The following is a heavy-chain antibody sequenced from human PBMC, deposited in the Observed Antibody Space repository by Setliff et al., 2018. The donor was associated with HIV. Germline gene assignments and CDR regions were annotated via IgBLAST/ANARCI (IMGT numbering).Heavy chain of an antibody. J-gene: IGHJ5*02. V-gene: IGHV4-34*12. CDR2: AIHSGIT. CDR1: GGSVSAYE. Sequence: PSETLSLTCGVYGGSVSAYEWRWIRQPPGKGLEWIGEAIHSGITYNPSLRSRVTISLDTSKNQFSLKLSSVTAADTAVYYCARALSNRGSEYNWFDPWGQGTLVTVSS. CDR3: ARALSNRGSEYNWFDP. D-gene: IGHD2-8*01.